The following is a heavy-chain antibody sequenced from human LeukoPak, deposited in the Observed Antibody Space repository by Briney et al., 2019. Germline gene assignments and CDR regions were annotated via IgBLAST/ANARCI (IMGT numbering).Heavy chain of an antibody. CDR2: IIPIFGTA. V-gene: IGHV1-69*13. Sequence: SVKVSCKASGYTFTGYYMHWVRQAPGQGLEWMGGIIPIFGTANYAQKFQGRVTITADESTSTAYMELSSLRSEDTAVYYCARVHLGGYYFDYWGQGTLVTVSS. J-gene: IGHJ4*02. CDR1: GYTFTGYY. CDR3: ARVHLGGYYFDY. D-gene: IGHD3-16*01.